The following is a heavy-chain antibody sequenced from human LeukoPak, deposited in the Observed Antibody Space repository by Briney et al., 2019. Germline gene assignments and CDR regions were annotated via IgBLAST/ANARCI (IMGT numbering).Heavy chain of an antibody. CDR1: GFTFSSYA. CDR3: AKGRWGLRYNWFDP. Sequence: GGSLRLSCAASGFTFSSYAMSWVRQAPGKGLEWVSAISGSGGSTYCADSVKGRFTISRDNSKNTLYLQMNSLRAEDTAVYYCAKGRWGLRYNWFDPWGQGTLVTVSS. V-gene: IGHV3-23*01. CDR2: ISGSGGST. D-gene: IGHD4-23*01. J-gene: IGHJ5*02.